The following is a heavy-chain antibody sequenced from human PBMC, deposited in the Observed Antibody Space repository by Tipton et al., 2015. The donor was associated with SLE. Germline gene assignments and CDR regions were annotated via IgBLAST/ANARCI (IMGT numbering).Heavy chain of an antibody. CDR2: ISHSGST. CDR3: ARAITETRYYDSSAYYYQWFDP. Sequence: TLSLTCVVSGHSIRSGYYWGWIRQPPGKGLEWIGSISHSGSTYYNPSLKSRVTISVDTSKNQFFLKVTSVTAADTAVYYCARAITETRYYDSSAYYYQWFDPWGQGTLVTVSS. V-gene: IGHV4-38-2*01. CDR1: GHSIRSGYY. D-gene: IGHD3-22*01. J-gene: IGHJ5*02.